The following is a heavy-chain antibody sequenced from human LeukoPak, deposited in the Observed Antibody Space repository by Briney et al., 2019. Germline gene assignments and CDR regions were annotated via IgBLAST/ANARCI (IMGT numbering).Heavy chain of an antibody. V-gene: IGHV3-30-3*01. CDR1: GFTFSSYA. Sequence: GGSLRLSCAASGFTFSSYAMHWVRQAPGKGLEWVAVISYDGSNKYYADSVKGRFTISRDNSKNTLYLQMNSLRAEDTAVYYCARDGWLDYWGQGTLVTVSS. CDR2: ISYDGSNK. J-gene: IGHJ4*02. D-gene: IGHD2-15*01. CDR3: ARDGWLDY.